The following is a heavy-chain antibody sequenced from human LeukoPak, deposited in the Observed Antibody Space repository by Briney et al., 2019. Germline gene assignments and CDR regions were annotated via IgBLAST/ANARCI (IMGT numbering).Heavy chain of an antibody. Sequence: PQTLSLTCTVSGGSISSGDYYWSWIRQPPGKGLEWIGYIYYSGSTYYNPSLKSRVTISVDTSKNQFSLKLSSVTAADTAVYYCARGGDGYNSGVGYWGQETLVTVSS. J-gene: IGHJ4*02. CDR3: ARGGDGYNSGVGY. V-gene: IGHV4-30-4*01. CDR1: GGSISSGDYY. D-gene: IGHD5-24*01. CDR2: IYYSGST.